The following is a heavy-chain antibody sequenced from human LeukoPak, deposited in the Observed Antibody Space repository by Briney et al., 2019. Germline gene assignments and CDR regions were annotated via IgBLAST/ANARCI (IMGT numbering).Heavy chain of an antibody. V-gene: IGHV3-23*01. Sequence: PGGSLRLSCAASGFTFSSYAMSWVRQAPGKGLEWVSAISGNGGSTYYADSVKGRFTISRDNSKNTLYLQMNSLRAEDTAVYYCAKDPRDPSEYYFDYWGQGTLVTVSS. CDR2: ISGNGGST. J-gene: IGHJ4*02. CDR3: AKDPRDPSEYYFDY. CDR1: GFTFSSYA. D-gene: IGHD2-2*01.